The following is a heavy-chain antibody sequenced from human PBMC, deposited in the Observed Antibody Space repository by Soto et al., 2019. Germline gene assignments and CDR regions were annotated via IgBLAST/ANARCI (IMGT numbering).Heavy chain of an antibody. J-gene: IGHJ4*02. V-gene: IGHV4-59*01. CDR1: GASINSYY. CDR3: ARGYDYIGGTYRYTFGY. D-gene: IGHD3-16*02. CDR2: IYSSGST. Sequence: QVQLQESGPGLVKPSETLSLTCTVSGASINSYYWSWIRQPPGKGLEWIGYIYSSGSTNYNPSLKCRVTMSVDTSKNQFYLNLSSVTAADTAVYYCARGYDYIGGTYRYTFGYWGQGTLVTVSS.